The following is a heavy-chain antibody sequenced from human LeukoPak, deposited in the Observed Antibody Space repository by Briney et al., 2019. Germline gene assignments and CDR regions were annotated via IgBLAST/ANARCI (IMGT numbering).Heavy chain of an antibody. V-gene: IGHV3-23*01. J-gene: IGHJ3*02. Sequence: GRSPRLSCAASGFTFSSYAMSWVRQAPGKGLEWVSTISGSGGSTYYADSVKGRFTISRDNSKNTLYLQMNSLRAEDTAIYYCAKSPAVTVTAFDIWGQGTMVTVSS. CDR2: ISGSGGST. CDR3: AKSPAVTVTAFDI. D-gene: IGHD4-17*01. CDR1: GFTFSSYA.